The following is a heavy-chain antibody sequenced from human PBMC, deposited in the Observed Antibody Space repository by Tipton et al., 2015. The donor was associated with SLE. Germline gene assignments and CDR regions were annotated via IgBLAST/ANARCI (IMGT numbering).Heavy chain of an antibody. V-gene: IGHV4-39*07. Sequence: LRLSCTVSGGSISSSRYYWGWIRQPPGKGLEWIGEINHSGSTNYNPSLKSRVTTSVDTSKNQFSLKLSSVTAADTAVYYCARGVDGDFEGNWFDPWGQGTLVTVSS. CDR1: GGSISSSRYY. CDR2: INHSGST. D-gene: IGHD4-17*01. J-gene: IGHJ5*02. CDR3: ARGVDGDFEGNWFDP.